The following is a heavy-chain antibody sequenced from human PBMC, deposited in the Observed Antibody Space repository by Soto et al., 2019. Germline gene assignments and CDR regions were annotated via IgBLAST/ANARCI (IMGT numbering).Heavy chain of an antibody. Sequence: SETLSLTCTVSGGSISSSSYYWGWIRQPPGKGLEWIGSIYYSGSTYYNPSLKSRVTISVDTSKNQFSLKLSSVTAADTAVYYCARLGTYCTNGVCYNGLIDYWGQGTLVTVSS. J-gene: IGHJ4*02. D-gene: IGHD2-8*01. CDR1: GGSISSSSYY. CDR2: IYYSGST. CDR3: ARLGTYCTNGVCYNGLIDY. V-gene: IGHV4-39*01.